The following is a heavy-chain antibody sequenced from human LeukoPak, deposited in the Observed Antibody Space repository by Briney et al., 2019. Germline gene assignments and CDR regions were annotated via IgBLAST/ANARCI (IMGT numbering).Heavy chain of an antibody. Sequence: PSETLSLICTVSGGSISSYYWSWIRQPPGKGLEWIGFIYYSGNTNYNPSLKSRVTISVDTSKNQFSLKLSSVTAADTAVYYCARAYTSWSFDYWGQGTLVTVSS. D-gene: IGHD2-2*02. CDR3: ARAYTSWSFDY. V-gene: IGHV4-59*01. CDR1: GGSISSYY. CDR2: IYYSGNT. J-gene: IGHJ4*02.